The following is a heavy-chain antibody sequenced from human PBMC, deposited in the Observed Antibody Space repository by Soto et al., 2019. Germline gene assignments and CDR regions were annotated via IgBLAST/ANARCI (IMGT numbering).Heavy chain of an antibody. Sequence: QVQLVQSGAEVKKPGASVKVSCKASGYTFTSYGISWVRQAPGQGPEWMGRISTYNGNTNYVQRLQGRVTMTTDTSTNTAYIYLSSLRYAGTAVYFCSSVSANTTTCHQAFASWHQATMFTVSS. V-gene: IGHV1-18*01. CDR1: GYTFTSYG. D-gene: IGHD2-2*01. CDR2: ISTYNGNT. CDR3: SSVSANTTTCHQAFAS. J-gene: IGHJ3*02.